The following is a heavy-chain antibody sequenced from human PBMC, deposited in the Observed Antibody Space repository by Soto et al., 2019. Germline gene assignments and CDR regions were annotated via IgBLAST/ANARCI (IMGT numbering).Heavy chain of an antibody. CDR3: AGGMITFGGY. CDR1: GFTFNNYA. CDR2: ISDDGINT. D-gene: IGHD3-16*01. J-gene: IGHJ4*02. Sequence: GGSLRLSCAASGFTFNNYAMYWVRQAPGKGLEWMAVISDDGINTYYADSVKGRFTISRDNSKNTLYLQMNSLSPEDTAVYYCAGGMITFGGYWGQGTLVTVSS. V-gene: IGHV3-30-3*01.